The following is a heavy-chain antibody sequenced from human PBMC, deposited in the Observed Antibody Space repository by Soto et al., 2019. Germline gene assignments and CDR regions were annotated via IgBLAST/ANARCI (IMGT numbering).Heavy chain of an antibody. CDR2: ISWNSGTI. J-gene: IGHJ3*02. Sequence: GGSLRLSCAASGFTFDDYAMHWVRQAPGKGREWVSGISWNSGTIGYTDSVKGRFTISRDNAKNSLYLQMNSLRAEDTALYYCGKDIGTLPYPGAVDISGQRTIVPVSS. CDR3: GKDIGTLPYPGAVDI. CDR1: GFTFDDYA. V-gene: IGHV3-9*01. D-gene: IGHD1-26*01.